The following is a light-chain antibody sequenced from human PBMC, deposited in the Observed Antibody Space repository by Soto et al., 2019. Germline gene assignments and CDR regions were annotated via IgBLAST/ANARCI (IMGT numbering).Light chain of an antibody. CDR2: EGS. J-gene: IGLJ2*01. V-gene: IGLV2-23*01. Sequence: QSALTQPASVSGSPXXXXTISCTGTTSDVGSYTLVSWYQQHPGKAPKLMIYEGSKRPSGVSNRFSGSQSGNTASLTISGLQAEDEADYYCCSYAGAGSNTVVFGGGTKLTVL. CDR3: CSYAGAGSNTVV. CDR1: TSDVGSYTL.